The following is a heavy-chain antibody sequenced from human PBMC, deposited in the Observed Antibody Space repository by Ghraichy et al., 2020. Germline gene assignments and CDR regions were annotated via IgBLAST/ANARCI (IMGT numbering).Heavy chain of an antibody. D-gene: IGHD6-13*01. V-gene: IGHV1-46*01. CDR2: INPSGGST. Sequence: ASVKVSCKASGYTFTSYYMHWVRQAPGQGLEWMGIINPSGGSTSYAQKFQGRVTMTRDTSTSTVYMELSSLRSEDTAVYYCAREKEQQLVRIKYFQHWGQGTLVTVSS. J-gene: IGHJ1*01. CDR1: GYTFTSYY. CDR3: AREKEQQLVRIKYFQH.